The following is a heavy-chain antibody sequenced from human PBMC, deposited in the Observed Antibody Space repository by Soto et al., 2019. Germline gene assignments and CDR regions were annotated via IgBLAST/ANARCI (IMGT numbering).Heavy chain of an antibody. Sequence: GGSLRLSCAASGFTFSSYAMHWVRQAPGKGLEYVSAISSNGGSTYYADSVKGRFTISRDNSKNTLYLQMGSLRAEDMAVYYCARGAEGDSSSWYESYYFDYWGQGTLVTVSS. CDR1: GFTFSSYA. V-gene: IGHV3-64*02. CDR3: ARGAEGDSSSWYESYYFDY. CDR2: ISSNGGST. J-gene: IGHJ4*02. D-gene: IGHD6-13*01.